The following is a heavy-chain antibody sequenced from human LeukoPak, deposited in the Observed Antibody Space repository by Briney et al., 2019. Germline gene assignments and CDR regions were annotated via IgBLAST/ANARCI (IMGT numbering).Heavy chain of an antibody. CDR3: AKVAIFGVVISSYFDY. J-gene: IGHJ4*02. CDR1: GFTFSSYA. Sequence: GGSLRLSCAASGFTFSSYAMSWVRQAPGKGLEWVSAISGSGGSTYYADSVKGRLTISRDNSKNTLYLQMNSLRAEDTAVYYCAKVAIFGVVISSYFDYWGQGTLVAVSS. D-gene: IGHD3-3*02. CDR2: ISGSGGST. V-gene: IGHV3-23*01.